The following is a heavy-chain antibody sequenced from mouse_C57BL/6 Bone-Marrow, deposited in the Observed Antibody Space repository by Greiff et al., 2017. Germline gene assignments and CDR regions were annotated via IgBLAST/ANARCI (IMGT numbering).Heavy chain of an antibody. CDR3: AREHYGPYAMDY. V-gene: IGHV1-81*01. J-gene: IGHJ4*01. Sequence: QVQLQQSGAELARPGASVKLSCKASGYTFTSYGISWVKQRTGQGLEWIGNINPSNGGTNYNEKFKSKATLTVDKSSSTAYMQLSSLTSEDSAVYYCAREHYGPYAMDYWGQGTSVTVSS. CDR2: INPSNGGT. D-gene: IGHD1-1*01. CDR1: GYTFTSYG.